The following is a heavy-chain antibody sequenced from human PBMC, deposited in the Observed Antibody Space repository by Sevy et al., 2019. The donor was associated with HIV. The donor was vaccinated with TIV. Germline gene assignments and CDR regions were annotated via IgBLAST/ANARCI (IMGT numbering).Heavy chain of an antibody. J-gene: IGHJ6*03. CDR2: IDTDRSDT. CDR3: VRDRPGPKHYMDV. Sequence: GGSQRLSCVASGFIFSTDWMHWVRQAPGKGLVWVSRIDTDRSDTSYADSVKGRFTISRDNAKNTLYLQMNSLRAEDTAVYYCVRDRPGPKHYMDVWGKGTTVTVSS. CDR1: GFIFSTDW. V-gene: IGHV3-74*01.